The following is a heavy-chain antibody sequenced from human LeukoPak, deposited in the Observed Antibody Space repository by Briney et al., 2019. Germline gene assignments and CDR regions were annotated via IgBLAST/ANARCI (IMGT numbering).Heavy chain of an antibody. CDR3: AKYLTKWELLPRNY. D-gene: IGHD1-26*01. V-gene: IGHV3-23*01. Sequence: PGGSLRLSCAASGFTFSSYAMSWVRQAPGKGLEWVSAISGSGGSTYYADSVKGRFTISRDNSKNTLYLQMNSLRAEDTAVYYCAKYLTKWELLPRNYWGQGTLVTVSS. CDR2: ISGSGGST. CDR1: GFTFSSYA. J-gene: IGHJ4*02.